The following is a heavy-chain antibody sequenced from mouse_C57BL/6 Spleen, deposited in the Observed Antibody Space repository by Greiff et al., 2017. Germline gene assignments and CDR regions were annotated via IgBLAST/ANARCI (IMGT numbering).Heavy chain of an antibody. CDR1: GYAFSSSW. J-gene: IGHJ1*03. Sequence: QVHVKQSGPELVKPGASVKISCKASGYAFSSSWMNWVKQRPGKGLEWIGRIYPGDGDTNYNGKFKGKATLTADKSSSTAYMQLSSLTSEDSAVYFCARSHYDYDGAWYFDVWGTGTTVTVSS. V-gene: IGHV1-82*01. D-gene: IGHD2-4*01. CDR2: IYPGDGDT. CDR3: ARSHYDYDGAWYFDV.